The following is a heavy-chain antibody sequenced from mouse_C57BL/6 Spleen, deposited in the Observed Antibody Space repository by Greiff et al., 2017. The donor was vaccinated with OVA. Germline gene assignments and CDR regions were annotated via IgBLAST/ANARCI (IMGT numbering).Heavy chain of an antibody. CDR3: ARRYSDAMDY. CDR2: NNSSSGYT. CDR1: GYPFPSFW. V-gene: IGHV1-7*01. Sequence: QVQLKESGAELAKPWAFVKLFRKAFGYPFPSFWTHWVTPRPGQGPEWIGYNNSSSGYTKLNQKFKDKATLAADKSTSTAYMQLSSLTYEDSAVYYCARRYSDAMDYWGQGTSVTVSS. D-gene: IGHD1-1*01. J-gene: IGHJ4*01.